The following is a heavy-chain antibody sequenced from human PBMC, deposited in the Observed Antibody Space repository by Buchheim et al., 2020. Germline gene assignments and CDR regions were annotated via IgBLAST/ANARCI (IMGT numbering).Heavy chain of an antibody. CDR1: GFTFSSYG. J-gene: IGHJ5*02. D-gene: IGHD6-13*01. CDR2: ISYDGSNK. V-gene: IGHV3-30*18. Sequence: QVQLVESGGGVVQPGRSLRLSCAASGFTFSSYGMHWVRQAPGKGLEWVAVISYDGSNKYYADSVKGRFTISRDNSKNTLYLQMNSLRAEDTAVYYCANLADGYISLGFDPWGQGTL. CDR3: ANLADGYISLGFDP.